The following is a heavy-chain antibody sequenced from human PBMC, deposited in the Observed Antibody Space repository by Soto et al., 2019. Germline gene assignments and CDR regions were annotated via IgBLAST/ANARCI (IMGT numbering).Heavy chain of an antibody. D-gene: IGHD3-10*01. V-gene: IGHV5-51*01. J-gene: IGHJ3*02. CDR2: IYPSDSDT. Sequence: WIGWVRQMPGKGLEWMGIIYPSDSDTRYSPSFQGQVTISADKSISTAYLQWSSLKASDTAMYYCARKPGTAFDIWGQGTMVTVSS. CDR1: W. CDR3: ARKPGTAFDI.